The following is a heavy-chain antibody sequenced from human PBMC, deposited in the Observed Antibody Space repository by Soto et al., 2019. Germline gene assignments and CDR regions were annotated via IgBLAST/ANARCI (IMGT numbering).Heavy chain of an antibody. Sequence: PSETLSLTCAVYGGSFSGYYWSWIRQPPGKGLEWIGEINHSGSTNYNPSLKSRVTISVDTSKNQFSLKLSSVTAADTAVYYCARKTSIAAAGGVSYYFDYWGQVTLVPVS. D-gene: IGHD6-13*01. J-gene: IGHJ4*02. CDR1: GGSFSGYY. CDR3: ARKTSIAAAGGVSYYFDY. CDR2: INHSGST. V-gene: IGHV4-34*01.